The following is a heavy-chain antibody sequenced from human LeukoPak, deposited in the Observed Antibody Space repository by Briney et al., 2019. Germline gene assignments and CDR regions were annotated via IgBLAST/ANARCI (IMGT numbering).Heavy chain of an antibody. CDR2: IRQDGNEK. CDR1: GFTFSGYW. J-gene: IGHJ4*02. D-gene: IGHD6-13*01. V-gene: IGHV3-7*01. CDR3: ARDQGSLPSDS. Sequence: LAGGSLRLSCAASGFTFSGYWMSWVRQAPGKGLEWVANIRQDGNEKHYVDSVKGRFTISRDNAKNSLFLQMNSLRDEDTAIYYCARDQGSLPSDSWGQGTLVSVSS.